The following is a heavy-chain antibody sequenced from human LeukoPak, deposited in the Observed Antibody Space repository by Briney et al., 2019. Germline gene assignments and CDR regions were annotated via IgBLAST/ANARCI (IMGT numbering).Heavy chain of an antibody. D-gene: IGHD6-6*01. J-gene: IGHJ4*02. CDR1: GFTFSNAW. Sequence: PGGSLRLSCAASGFTFSNAWMSWVRQAPGKGLEWVAVIWYDGSNKYYADSVKGRVTMSRDNSKNTLYLQMNSLRAEDTAVYYCAREAARSYSSSSEMDYWGQGTLVTVSS. V-gene: IGHV3-33*08. CDR3: AREAARSYSSSSEMDY. CDR2: IWYDGSNK.